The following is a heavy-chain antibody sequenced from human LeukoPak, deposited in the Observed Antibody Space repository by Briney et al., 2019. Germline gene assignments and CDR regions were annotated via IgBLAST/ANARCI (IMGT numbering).Heavy chain of an antibody. D-gene: IGHD6-25*01. J-gene: IGHJ4*02. CDR2: IYSGGST. CDR3: ARSAPDYYFDY. V-gene: IGHV3-66*02. Sequence: AGGSLRLSCAASGFTVSSNYMSWVRQAPGEGLEWVSVIYSGGSTYYADPVKGRFTISRDNSKNTLYLQMNRLRAEDTAVYYCARSAPDYYFDYWGQGTLVTVSS. CDR1: GFTVSSNY.